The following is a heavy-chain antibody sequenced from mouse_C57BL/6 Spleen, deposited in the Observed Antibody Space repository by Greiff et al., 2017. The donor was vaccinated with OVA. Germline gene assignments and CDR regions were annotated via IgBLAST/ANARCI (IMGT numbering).Heavy chain of an antibody. CDR3: SMGETDY. V-gene: IGHV5-17*01. Sequence: EVQLVESGGGLVKPGGSLKLSCAASGFTFSDYGMHWVRQAPEKGLEWVAYISSGSSTIDYADTVKGRFTISRDNAKNTLFLQMTILRSEDTAMYYCSMGETDYWGQGTTLTVSS. CDR2: ISSGSSTI. CDR1: GFTFSDYG. J-gene: IGHJ2*01.